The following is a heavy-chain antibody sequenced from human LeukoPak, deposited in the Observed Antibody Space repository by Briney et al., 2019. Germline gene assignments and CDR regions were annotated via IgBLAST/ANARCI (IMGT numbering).Heavy chain of an antibody. CDR1: GGSISSSSYY. CDR2: IYYSGGT. J-gene: IGHJ3*02. V-gene: IGHV4-39*01. D-gene: IGHD1-1*01. Sequence: PSETLSLTCTVSGGSISSSSYYWGWIRQPPGKGLEWIGSIYYSGGTYYNPSLKSRVTISVDTSKNQFSLKLSSVTAADTAVYYCARLEGTDAFDIWGQGTMVTVSS. CDR3: ARLEGTDAFDI.